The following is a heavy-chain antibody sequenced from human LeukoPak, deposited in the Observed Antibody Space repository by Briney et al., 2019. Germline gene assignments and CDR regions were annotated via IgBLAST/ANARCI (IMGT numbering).Heavy chain of an antibody. Sequence: PSETLSLTCTVSAGSISSYYWGWIRQPPGKGLEWIGYIYYSGSTNYNPSLKSRVTISVDTSKNQFSLKLSSVTAADTAVYYCARVTTIFLFGYYYYYMDVWGKGTTVTISS. CDR3: ARVTTIFLFGYYYYYMDV. CDR1: AGSISSYY. J-gene: IGHJ6*03. V-gene: IGHV4-59*01. D-gene: IGHD3-9*01. CDR2: IYYSGST.